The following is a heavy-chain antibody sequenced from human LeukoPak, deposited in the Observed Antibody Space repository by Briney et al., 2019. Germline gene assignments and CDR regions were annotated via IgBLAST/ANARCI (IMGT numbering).Heavy chain of an antibody. CDR2: IYYSGST. CDR1: GGSISTYY. V-gene: IGHV4-59*06. Sequence: PSETLSLTCTVSGGSISTYYWSWIRRHPGKGLEWIGYIYYSGSTYYNPSLKSRVTISVDTSKNQFSLKLSSVTAADTAVYYCARERPSYYGMDVWGKGTTVTVSS. J-gene: IGHJ6*04. CDR3: ARERPSYYGMDV. D-gene: IGHD5-24*01.